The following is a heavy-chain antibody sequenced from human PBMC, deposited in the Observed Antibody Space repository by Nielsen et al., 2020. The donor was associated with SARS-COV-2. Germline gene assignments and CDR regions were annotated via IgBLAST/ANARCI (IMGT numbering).Heavy chain of an antibody. CDR2: ISSSGSTI. V-gene: IGHV3-48*03. CDR1: GFTFSSYE. J-gene: IGHJ3*02. CDR3: ARGGDTAMETVDAFGDI. Sequence: GGSLRLSCAASGFTFSSYEMNWVRQAPGKGLEWVSYISSSGSTIYYADSVKGRFTISRDNAKNSLYLQMNSLRAEDTAVYYCARGGDTAMETVDAFGDIWGQGTMVTVSS. D-gene: IGHD5-18*01.